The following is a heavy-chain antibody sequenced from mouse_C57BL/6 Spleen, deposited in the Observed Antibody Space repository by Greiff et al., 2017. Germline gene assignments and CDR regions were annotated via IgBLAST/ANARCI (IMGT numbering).Heavy chain of an antibody. D-gene: IGHD2-5*01. CDR2: INPNNGGT. CDR1: GYTFTDYN. CDR3: ARIIYYSNYYAMDY. Sequence: VQLQQSGPELVKPGASVKIPCKASGYTFTDYNMDWVKQSHGKSLEWIGDINPNNGGTIYNQKFKGKATLTVDKSSSTAYMELRSLTSEDTAVYYCARIIYYSNYYAMDYWGQGTAVTVSS. J-gene: IGHJ4*01. V-gene: IGHV1-18*01.